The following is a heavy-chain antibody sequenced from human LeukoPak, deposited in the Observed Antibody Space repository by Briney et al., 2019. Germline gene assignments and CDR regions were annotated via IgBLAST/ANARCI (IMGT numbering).Heavy chain of an antibody. V-gene: IGHV4-39*01. CDR1: GGSISSSDSY. J-gene: IGHJ4*02. CDR3: ARLGSGWYRPFDY. CDR2: MYYSGST. Sequence: SETLSLTCTVSGGSISSSDSYWGWIRQPPGKGLEWIGSMYYSGSTYYNPSLKSRVTISVDTSKNQFSLKLSSVTAADTAVYYCARLGSGWYRPFDYWGQGTLVTVSS. D-gene: IGHD6-19*01.